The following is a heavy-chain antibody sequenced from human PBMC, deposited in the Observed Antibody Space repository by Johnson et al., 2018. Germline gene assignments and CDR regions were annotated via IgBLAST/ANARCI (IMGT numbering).Heavy chain of an antibody. J-gene: IGHJ6*02. CDR3: AGGPTGNHYYYGMDV. CDR2: IYYSGST. V-gene: IGHV4-59*01. CDR1: GGSISSFY. Sequence: QVQLQESGPGLVKPSETLSLTCTVSGGSISSFYWSWIRQPPGKGLEWIGYIYYSGSTNYIPSLKSRVTMSVDTSKKQVSLKLSSVTAADTAVYYCAGGPTGNHYYYGMDVRGQGTTVTVSS. D-gene: IGHD1-14*01.